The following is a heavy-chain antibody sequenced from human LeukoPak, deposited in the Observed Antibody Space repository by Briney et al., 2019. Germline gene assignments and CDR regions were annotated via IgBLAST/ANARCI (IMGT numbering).Heavy chain of an antibody. V-gene: IGHV4-31*03. CDR2: IYYSGST. D-gene: IGHD3-10*01. J-gene: IGHJ2*01. CDR1: GGSISSGGYY. CDR3: ARSKVGNNYYGSGSPYWYFDL. Sequence: HSETLSLTCTVSGGSISSGGYYWSWIRQHPGKGLEWIGYIYYSGSTYYNPSLKSRVTISVDTSKNQFSLKLSSVTAADTAVYYCARSKVGNNYYGSGSPYWYFDLWGRGTLVTVPS.